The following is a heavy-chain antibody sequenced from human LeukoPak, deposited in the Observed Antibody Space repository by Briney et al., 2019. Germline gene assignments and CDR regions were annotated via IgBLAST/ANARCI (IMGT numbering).Heavy chain of an antibody. D-gene: IGHD5-12*01. Sequence: SGGSLRLSCAASGFTFSDYYMSWIRQAPGKGLEWVSYISSSGSTIYYADSVKGRFTNSRDNAKNSLYLQMNSLRAEDTAVYYCARDEIVATIWFDYWGQGTLVTVSS. J-gene: IGHJ4*02. V-gene: IGHV3-11*01. CDR1: GFTFSDYY. CDR2: ISSSGSTI. CDR3: ARDEIVATIWFDY.